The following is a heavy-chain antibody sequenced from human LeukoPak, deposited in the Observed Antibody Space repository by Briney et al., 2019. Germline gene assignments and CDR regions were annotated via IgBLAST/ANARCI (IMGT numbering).Heavy chain of an antibody. CDR1: SGSISSYY. CDR3: ARGPDCSSTSCVLSNWFDP. CDR2: IYYSGST. Sequence: SETLSLTCTVSSGSISSYYWSWIRQPPGKGLEWIGYIYYSGSTNYNPSLKSRVTISVDTSKNQFSLKLSSVTAADTAVYYCARGPDCSSTSCVLSNWFDPWGQGTLVTVSS. V-gene: IGHV4-59*01. D-gene: IGHD2-2*01. J-gene: IGHJ5*02.